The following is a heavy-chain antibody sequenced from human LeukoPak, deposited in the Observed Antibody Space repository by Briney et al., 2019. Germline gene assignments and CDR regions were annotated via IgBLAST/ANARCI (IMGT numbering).Heavy chain of an antibody. V-gene: IGHV1-2*02. CDR2: ISPNSGGT. D-gene: IGHD3-22*01. Sequence: GASVKVSCKASGYTFSDYYMNWVRQAPGQGLEWMGWISPNSGGTNYAQKFQGRVTMTWDTSISTAYMELSSLRSDDTAVYYCTSDTYYYDSTGLGHWFDPWGQGTLVTVSS. CDR3: TSDTYYYDSTGLGHWFDP. J-gene: IGHJ5*02. CDR1: GYTFSDYY.